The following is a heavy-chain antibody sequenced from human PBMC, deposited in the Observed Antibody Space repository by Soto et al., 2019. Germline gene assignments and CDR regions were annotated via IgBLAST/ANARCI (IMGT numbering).Heavy chain of an antibody. Sequence: QVQLVESGGGVVQPGRSLRLSCAASGFSFSNNGMHWVSQAPGTGLEWVAIISYDGSKKFYADSVKGRFTISRDNSKNTLYLQMNSLRVEDTAVYYCAKDRVESGLGEIDYWGQGTLVTVSS. V-gene: IGHV3-30*18. J-gene: IGHJ4*02. CDR2: ISYDGSKK. D-gene: IGHD3-16*01. CDR1: GFSFSNNG. CDR3: AKDRVESGLGEIDY.